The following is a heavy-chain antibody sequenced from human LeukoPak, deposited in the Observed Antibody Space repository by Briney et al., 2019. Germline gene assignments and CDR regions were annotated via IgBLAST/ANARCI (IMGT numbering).Heavy chain of an antibody. CDR2: IYHSGST. V-gene: IGHV4-30-2*01. J-gene: IGHJ5*02. CDR1: GGSISSGGYS. D-gene: IGHD3-10*01. Sequence: KSSETLSLTCAVSGGSISSGGYSWSWIRQPPGKGLEWIGYIYHSGSTYYNPSLKSRVTISVDRSKNQFSLKLSSVTAADTAVYYCARVYSDASGSYLGDNWFDPWGQGTLVTVSS. CDR3: ARVYSDASGSYLGDNWFDP.